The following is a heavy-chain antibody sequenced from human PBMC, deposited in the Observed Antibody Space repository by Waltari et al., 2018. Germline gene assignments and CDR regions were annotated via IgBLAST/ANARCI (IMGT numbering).Heavy chain of an antibody. J-gene: IGHJ4*02. D-gene: IGHD1-20*01. CDR2: SFYSGST. Sequence: QVQLQESRPGLVKPSQTLSLTCSVSGDSINSVDYYWTWIRQPPGKGLGWIGHSFYSGSTYYTPSLKSRVFISIDASKNQFSLKVNSVTAADTAVYFCAVSNNWNRYYFDSWGQGTLVTVSS. CDR1: GDSINSVDYY. CDR3: AVSNNWNRYYFDS. V-gene: IGHV4-30-4*08.